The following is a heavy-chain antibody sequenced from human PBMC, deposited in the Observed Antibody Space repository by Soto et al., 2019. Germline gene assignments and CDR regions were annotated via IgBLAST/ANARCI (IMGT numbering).Heavy chain of an antibody. V-gene: IGHV4-30-4*01. Sequence: QVQLQESGPGLVKPSQTLSLTCTVSGGSISSGDYYWSWIRQPPGKGLEWIGYIYYSGSTYYNPSLKSRVTISVDTSKNEFSLKLSSVGAADGGGYYCVLWNGSGGAFDIWGQGTMVTVSS. CDR3: VLWNGSGGAFDI. J-gene: IGHJ3*02. CDR2: IYYSGST. CDR1: GGSISSGDYY. D-gene: IGHD1-1*01.